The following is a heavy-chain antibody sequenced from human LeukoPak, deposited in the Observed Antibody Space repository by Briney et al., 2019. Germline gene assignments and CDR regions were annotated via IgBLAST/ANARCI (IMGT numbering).Heavy chain of an antibody. Sequence: SETLSLTCTVSGGSISSYYWSWIRQPAGKGLEWIGRIYTSGSTNYNPSLKSGVTMSVDTSKNQFSLKLSSVTAADTAVYYCAGSGSSRLFDYWGQGTLVTVSS. V-gene: IGHV4-4*07. CDR2: IYTSGST. D-gene: IGHD1-26*01. J-gene: IGHJ4*02. CDR3: AGSGSSRLFDY. CDR1: GGSISSYY.